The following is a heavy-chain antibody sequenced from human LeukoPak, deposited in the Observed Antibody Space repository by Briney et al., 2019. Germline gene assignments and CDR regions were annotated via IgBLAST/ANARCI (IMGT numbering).Heavy chain of an antibody. CDR1: GGTFSSYA. J-gene: IGHJ6*03. CDR3: ARDRYRDGYNLGYYYYYMDV. CDR2: IIPIFGTA. Sequence: ASVKVSCKASGGTFSSYAISWVRQAPGQGLEWMGGIIPIFGTANYAQKFQGRVTITADESTSTAYMELSSLRSEDTAVYYCARDRYRDGYNLGYYYYYMDVWGKGTTVTISS. D-gene: IGHD5-24*01. V-gene: IGHV1-69*13.